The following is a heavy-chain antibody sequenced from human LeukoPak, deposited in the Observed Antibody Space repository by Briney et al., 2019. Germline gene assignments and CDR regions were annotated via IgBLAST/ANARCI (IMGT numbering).Heavy chain of an antibody. D-gene: IGHD6-6*01. CDR3: AKHQEYSNSFFDY. Sequence: GGSLRLSCAASGFTFSSYWMNWARQAPGKGLEWVASINHNGNVNYYVDSVKGRFTISRDNAKNSLYLQMSNLRAEDTAVYYCAKHQEYSNSFFDYWGQGTLVTVSS. CDR2: INHNGNVN. V-gene: IGHV3-7*03. J-gene: IGHJ4*02. CDR1: GFTFSSYW.